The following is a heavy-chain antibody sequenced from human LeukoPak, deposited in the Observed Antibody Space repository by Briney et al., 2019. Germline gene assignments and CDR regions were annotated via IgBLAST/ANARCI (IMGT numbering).Heavy chain of an antibody. Sequence: TFSNYWMSWIRQPPGKGLEWIGYIYYSGSTYYNPSLKSRVTISVDTSKNQFSLKLSSVTAADTAVYYCARDVDRDGYNTGAFDIWGQGTMVTVSS. D-gene: IGHD5-24*01. CDR2: IYYSGST. J-gene: IGHJ3*02. V-gene: IGHV4-30-4*08. CDR3: ARDVDRDGYNTGAFDI. CDR1: TFSNYW.